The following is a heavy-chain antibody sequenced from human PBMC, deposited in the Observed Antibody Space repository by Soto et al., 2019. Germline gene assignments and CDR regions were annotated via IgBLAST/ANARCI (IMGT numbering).Heavy chain of an antibody. Sequence: GGSLRLSCAASGFTFSSYAMSWVRQAPGKGLEWVSAISGSGGSTYYADSVKGRFTISRENSKNKLYLQMNSLRAEDTAVYYCAKNRFGEFTPYYFDYWGLGTLVTVSS. V-gene: IGHV3-23*01. CDR2: ISGSGGST. CDR3: AKNRFGEFTPYYFDY. J-gene: IGHJ4*02. CDR1: GFTFSSYA. D-gene: IGHD3-16*01.